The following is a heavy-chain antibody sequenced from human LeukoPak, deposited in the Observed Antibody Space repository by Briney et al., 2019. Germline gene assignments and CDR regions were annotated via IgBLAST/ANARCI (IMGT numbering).Heavy chain of an antibody. CDR2: ISAYNGNT. D-gene: IGHD3-3*01. V-gene: IGHV1-18*01. Sequence: ASVKVSCKSSGYTFTSYGISWVRQAPGQGLEWMGWISAYNGNTNYGQKLQGRVTMTTDTSTSTAYMELRSLRSDDTAVYYWARVWRETAWSGAKRINWFDPGGQGTLVTVS. J-gene: IGHJ5*02. CDR3: ARVWRETAWSGAKRINWFDP. CDR1: GYTFTSYG.